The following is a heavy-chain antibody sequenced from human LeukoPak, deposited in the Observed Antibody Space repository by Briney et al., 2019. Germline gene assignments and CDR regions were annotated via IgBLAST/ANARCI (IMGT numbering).Heavy chain of an antibody. J-gene: IGHJ4*02. CDR1: GGSISSYY. CDR3: GGLRYRSGWGLFDC. CDR2: IYTSGST. Sequence: TSETLSLTCTVSGGSISSYYWSWIRQPPGKGLEWIGRIYTSGSTNYNPSLKSRVFTSVETSTNHFLLKLSSITAADTTVYYYGGLRYRSGWGLFDCRGQGALVTVS. D-gene: IGHD6-19*01. V-gene: IGHV4-4*07.